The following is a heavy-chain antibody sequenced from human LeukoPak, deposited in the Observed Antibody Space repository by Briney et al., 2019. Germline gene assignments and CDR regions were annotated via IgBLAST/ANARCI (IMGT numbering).Heavy chain of an antibody. D-gene: IGHD4-11*01. J-gene: IGHJ4*02. CDR3: ARVKGMTTVTTFDY. V-gene: IGHV1-2*02. CDR1: GYTFTGYY. Sequence: ASVKVSCKASGYTFTGYYIHWVRQAPGQGLEWMGWINPHSGGTNYAQKFQGGVTMTRDTSITTAYMELSSLRSDDTAVYYCARVKGMTTVTTFDYWGQGTLVTVSS. CDR2: INPHSGGT.